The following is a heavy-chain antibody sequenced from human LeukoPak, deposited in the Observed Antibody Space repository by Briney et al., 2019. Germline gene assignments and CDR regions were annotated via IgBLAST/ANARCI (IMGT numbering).Heavy chain of an antibody. D-gene: IGHD6-19*01. CDR1: GFTFDDYA. Sequence: PGRSLRLSCAASGFTFDDYAMHWVRQAPGKGLEWVSGISWNSGIIGYADSVKGRFTISRDNSKNTLYLQMNSLRAEDTAVYYCARDRSIAVAGYYYYYGMDVWGQGTTVTVSS. V-gene: IGHV3-9*01. J-gene: IGHJ6*02. CDR2: ISWNSGII. CDR3: ARDRSIAVAGYYYYYGMDV.